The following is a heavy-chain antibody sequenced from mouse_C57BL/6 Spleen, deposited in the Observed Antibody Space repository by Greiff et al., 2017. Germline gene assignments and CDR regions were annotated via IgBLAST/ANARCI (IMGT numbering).Heavy chain of an antibody. Sequence: VQLQQSGPELVKPGASVKLSCKASGYYITDYNMNWVKQSNGQSLEWIGVINPHYGTTSYNPKFQGKATLTVDQSSSTAYMRLNSLTSEDSAVYYCARGYDSYYVLDYWGQGTTVTVSS. CDR1: GYYITDYN. V-gene: IGHV1-39*01. CDR3: ARGYDSYYVLDY. CDR2: INPHYGTT. J-gene: IGHJ2*01. D-gene: IGHD2-3*01.